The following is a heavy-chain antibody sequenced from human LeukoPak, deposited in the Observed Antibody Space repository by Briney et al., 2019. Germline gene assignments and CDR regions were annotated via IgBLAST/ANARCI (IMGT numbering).Heavy chain of an antibody. Sequence: PSETLSLTCTVSGGSISSYYWSWIRQPPEKGLEWIGYIYYTGSTNYNPSLKSRVTISLDTSKTQFSLKMNSVTAADTAIYYCARLQRITMSGPDYWYFDLWGRGTLVTVSS. V-gene: IGHV4-59*01. CDR3: ARLQRITMSGPDYWYFDL. CDR1: GGSISSYY. D-gene: IGHD3-10*02. CDR2: IYYTGST. J-gene: IGHJ2*01.